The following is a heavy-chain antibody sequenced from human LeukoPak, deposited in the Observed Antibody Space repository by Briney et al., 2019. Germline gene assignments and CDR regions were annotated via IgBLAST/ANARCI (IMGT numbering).Heavy chain of an antibody. V-gene: IGHV4-59*01. CDR2: IYYSGST. Sequence: SETLSLTCTVFCGSISSYYWSWIRQPPGKGLEWIGYIYYSGSTNYNPSLKSRVTIPVDRSKNQFSLKLSSVTAADTAVYYCARGSYSVDYWGQGTLVTVSS. CDR1: CGSISSYY. J-gene: IGHJ4*02. CDR3: ARGSYSVDY. D-gene: IGHD1-26*01.